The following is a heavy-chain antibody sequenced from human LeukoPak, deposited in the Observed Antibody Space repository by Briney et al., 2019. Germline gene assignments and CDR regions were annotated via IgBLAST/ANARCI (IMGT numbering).Heavy chain of an antibody. D-gene: IGHD5-12*01. V-gene: IGHV4-39*01. Sequence: PSETLSLTCTVSGGSINSTTYYWGWIRQPPGKGLEWIGNIYYTGSTYYNPSLQGRVTISVDTSKNQFSLKLYSVTAADTAVYYCARLSWMHPEDVWGKGTTATVSS. CDR1: GGSINSTTYY. J-gene: IGHJ6*04. CDR2: IYYTGST. CDR3: ARLSWMHPEDV.